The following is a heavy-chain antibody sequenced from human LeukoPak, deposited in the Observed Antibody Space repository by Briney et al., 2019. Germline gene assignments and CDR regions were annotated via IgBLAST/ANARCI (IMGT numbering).Heavy chain of an antibody. Sequence: SETLSLTCAVYGGSFSGYYWSWIRQPPGKGLEWIGEINHSGSTNYNPSLKSRVTISVDTSKNQFSLKLSSVTAADTAVYYCARVAPHSYYYDSSGYSNWFDPWGQGTLVTVSS. V-gene: IGHV4-34*01. D-gene: IGHD3-22*01. J-gene: IGHJ5*02. CDR2: INHSGST. CDR3: ARVAPHSYYYDSSGYSNWFDP. CDR1: GGSFSGYY.